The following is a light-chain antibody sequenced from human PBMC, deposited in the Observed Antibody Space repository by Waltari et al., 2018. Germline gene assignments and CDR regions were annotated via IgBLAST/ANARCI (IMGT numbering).Light chain of an antibody. CDR1: DSAIGGYNY. V-gene: IGLV2-14*01. CDR2: DVS. CDR3: ASFTSSRFVA. J-gene: IGLJ2*01. Sequence: QSALTQTASVSGSPGPTITIPCEGTDSAIGGYNYVAWYQQCPDKAPKVLIYDVSNRPSGVSNRVSGSKSGNTASLTISGLQAEDEGDYYCASFTSSRFVAFGGGTKVTVL.